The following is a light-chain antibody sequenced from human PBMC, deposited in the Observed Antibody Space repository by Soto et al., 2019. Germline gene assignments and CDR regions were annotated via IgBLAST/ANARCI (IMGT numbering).Light chain of an antibody. CDR2: EVS. CDR3: SSYAGSNNLV. V-gene: IGLV2-8*01. Sequence: QSALTQPPSASGSPGQSVTISCTGTSSDVGGYNYVSWYQQHPVKAPKLMIYEVSKRPSGVPDRFSGSKSGNTASLTVSGIKDEDEADYYCSSYAGSNNLVFGGGTKVTVL. CDR1: SSDVGGYNY. J-gene: IGLJ2*01.